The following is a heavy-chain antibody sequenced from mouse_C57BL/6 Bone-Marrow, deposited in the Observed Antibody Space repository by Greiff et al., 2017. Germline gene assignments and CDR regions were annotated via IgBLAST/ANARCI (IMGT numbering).Heavy chain of an antibody. CDR2: IHPNSGST. CDR3: ARRLLLRLYYWYY. D-gene: IGHD1-1*01. V-gene: IGHV1-64*01. CDR1: GYTFTSYW. Sequence: VQLQQPGAELVKPGASVKLSCKASGYTFTSYWMHWVKQRPGQGLEWIGMIHPNSGSTNYNEKFKSKATLTVDKSSSTAYMQLSSLTPEDSAVYYCARRLLLRLYYWYYWGQGTTLTVSS. J-gene: IGHJ2*01.